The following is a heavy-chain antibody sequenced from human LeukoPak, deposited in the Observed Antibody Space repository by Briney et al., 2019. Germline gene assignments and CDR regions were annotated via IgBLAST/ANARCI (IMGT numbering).Heavy chain of an antibody. V-gene: IGHV3-33*01. CDR3: ARDWSTTEGFV. CDR2: IWYDGSNK. CDR1: GFTFSSYS. D-gene: IGHD3-3*01. J-gene: IGHJ4*02. Sequence: PGGSLRLSCAASGFTFSSYSMHWVREAPGKGLEWAAGIWYDGSNKYYADSVKGGFTISRDTSKNTLYLQMNSLRAEDTAVYFCARDWSTTEGFVWGQGTLVTVSS.